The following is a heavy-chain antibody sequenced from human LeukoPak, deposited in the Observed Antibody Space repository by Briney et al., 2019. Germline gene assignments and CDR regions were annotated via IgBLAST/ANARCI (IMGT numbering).Heavy chain of an antibody. D-gene: IGHD5-12*01. V-gene: IGHV3-23*01. CDR2: ISGSGGST. CDR3: ANSHNSGYDEWGFDY. Sequence: PGGSLRLSCAASGFTFSSYAMSWVRQAPGKGLEWVSAISGSGGSTYYADSVKGRFTISRDNSKNTLYLQMNSLRAEDTAVYYCANSHNSGYDEWGFDYWGQGTLVTVSS. J-gene: IGHJ4*02. CDR1: GFTFSSYA.